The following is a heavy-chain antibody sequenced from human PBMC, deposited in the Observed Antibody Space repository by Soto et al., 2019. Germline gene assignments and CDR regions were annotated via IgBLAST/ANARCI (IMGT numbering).Heavy chain of an antibody. D-gene: IGHD4-17*01. Sequence: PSQTLSLTCTVAGGSSSSYYGSWVRQPPGKGLEWIGSIYYSGSSNYNPSLKSRVTISVDTSKNQFSLKLSSVTAADTAVYSCAIYGGKPVYFDYLGQGTLVTGSS. V-gene: IGHV4-59*08. CDR1: GGSSSSYY. CDR2: IYYSGSS. J-gene: IGHJ4*02. CDR3: AIYGGKPVYFDY.